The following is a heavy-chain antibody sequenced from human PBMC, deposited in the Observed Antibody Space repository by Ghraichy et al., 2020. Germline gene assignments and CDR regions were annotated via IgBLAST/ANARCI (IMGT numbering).Heavy chain of an antibody. Sequence: SETLSLTCAVSGDSISRGTHSWSWIRQPAGKGLEWIGYVYYTESTFYNPSLKSRVAISVDTSKNQFSLKLISVTAADTAVYYCVRGGSCVFESRGYRPCYFDSWGQGTLVTVSS. CDR2: VYYTEST. CDR3: VRGGSCVFESRGYRPCYFDS. D-gene: IGHD3-22*01. V-gene: IGHV4-30-4*07. CDR1: GDSISRGTHS. J-gene: IGHJ4*02.